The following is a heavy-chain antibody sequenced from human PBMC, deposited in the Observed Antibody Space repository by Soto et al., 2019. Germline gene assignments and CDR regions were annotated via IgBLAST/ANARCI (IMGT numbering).Heavy chain of an antibody. CDR3: AKSPNSPNDYFWGSYRYPEYYFDY. V-gene: IGHV3-23*01. CDR1: GFTFSSYA. Sequence: GGSLRLSCAASGFTFSSYAMSWVRQAPGKGLEWVSAISGSGGSTYYADSVKGRFTISRDNSKNTLYLQMNSLRAEDTAVYYCAKSPNSPNDYFWGSYRYPEYYFDYWGQGTLVTVSS. D-gene: IGHD3-16*02. J-gene: IGHJ4*02. CDR2: ISGSGGST.